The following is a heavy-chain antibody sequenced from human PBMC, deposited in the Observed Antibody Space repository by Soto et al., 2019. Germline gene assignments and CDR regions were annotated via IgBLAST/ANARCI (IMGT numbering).Heavy chain of an antibody. CDR2: ISGSGAAT. CDR1: GFTFSSYA. CDR3: AKDLYYYHSSLDDY. D-gene: IGHD3-22*01. V-gene: IGHV3-23*01. J-gene: IGHJ4*02. Sequence: PGGSLRLSCAASGFTFSSYAMSWVRQAPGKGLEWVSAISGSGAATYYADSVKGRFTISRDNSKNTLYLQMNSLRAEDTAVYYCAKDLYYYHSSLDDYWGQGTLVTVSS.